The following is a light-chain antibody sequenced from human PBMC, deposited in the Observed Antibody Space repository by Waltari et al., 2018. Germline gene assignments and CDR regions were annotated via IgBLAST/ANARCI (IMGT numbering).Light chain of an antibody. CDR3: QSYDHNNVL. V-gene: IGLV6-57*02. Sequence: NFMLTQPHSVSESLGTTVTISCTGSGAHIANNYVPWYQQRPGSAPTTVIYEDNRRPSGVPDRFSGSIDSSSSSASLTISGLKTEDEADYYCQSYDHNNVLFGGGTKLTVL. CDR1: GAHIANNY. CDR2: EDN. J-gene: IGLJ2*01.